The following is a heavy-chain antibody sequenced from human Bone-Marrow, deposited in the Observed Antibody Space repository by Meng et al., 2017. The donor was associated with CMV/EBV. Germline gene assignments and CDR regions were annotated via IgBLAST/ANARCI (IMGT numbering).Heavy chain of an antibody. J-gene: IGHJ6*02. CDR3: ARDSSSWGVHYYYGMDV. Sequence: SVKVSCKASGGTFSSYAISWVRQAPGQGLEWMGGIIPIFGTANYAQKFQGRVTITTDESTSTAYMELSSLRSEDTAVYYCARDSSSWGVHYYYGMDVWGQGTTVTVSS. CDR1: GGTFSSYA. CDR2: IIPIFGTA. V-gene: IGHV1-69*05. D-gene: IGHD6-13*01.